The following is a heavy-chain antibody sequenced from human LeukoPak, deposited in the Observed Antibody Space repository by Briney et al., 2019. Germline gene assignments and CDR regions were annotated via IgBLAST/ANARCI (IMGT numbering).Heavy chain of an antibody. V-gene: IGHV3-23*01. CDR2: INGGGGST. D-gene: IGHD5-18*01. Sequence: PGGSLRLSCAASGFTFSSYAMNWVRQAPGKGLEWVSLINGGGGSTYYPDSVKGRFTISRDNSKNTLYLQMNSLRAEDTALYYCAKAMDYTYGKEYFDHWGQGTLVTVSS. J-gene: IGHJ4*02. CDR3: AKAMDYTYGKEYFDH. CDR1: GFTFSSYA.